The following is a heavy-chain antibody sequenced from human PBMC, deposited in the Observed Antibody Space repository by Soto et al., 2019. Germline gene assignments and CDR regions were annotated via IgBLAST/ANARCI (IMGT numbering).Heavy chain of an antibody. CDR3: ARVGITMVRGYFDY. J-gene: IGHJ4*02. Sequence: QVQLVESGGGVVQPGRSLRLSCAASGFTFSSYAMHWVRQAPGKGLEWVAVISYDGSNKYYADSVKGRFTISRDNFKNTLYLQMNSLRAEDTAVYYCARVGITMVRGYFDYWGQGTLVTVSS. V-gene: IGHV3-30-3*01. CDR2: ISYDGSNK. D-gene: IGHD3-10*01. CDR1: GFTFSSYA.